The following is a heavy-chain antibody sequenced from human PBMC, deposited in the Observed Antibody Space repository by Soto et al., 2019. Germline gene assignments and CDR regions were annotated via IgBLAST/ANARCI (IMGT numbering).Heavy chain of an antibody. Sequence: EVQLVESGGGLVQPGGSLRLSCAASGFTFSSYDMHWVRQATGKGLEWVSAIDTAGDPYYPGSVKGRFTISRENAKNSLYLQMNSLRAGDTAVYYCVRANSDFFGYYFDYWGQGTLVTVSS. D-gene: IGHD3-22*01. CDR1: GFTFSSYD. V-gene: IGHV3-13*05. CDR2: IDTAGDP. J-gene: IGHJ4*02. CDR3: VRANSDFFGYYFDY.